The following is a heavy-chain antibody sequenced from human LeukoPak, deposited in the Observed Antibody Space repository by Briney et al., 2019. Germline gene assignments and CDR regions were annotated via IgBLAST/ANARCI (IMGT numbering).Heavy chain of an antibody. V-gene: IGHV1-2*02. CDR3: ARGSTARSWDIVLMVYRDFDY. CDR2: INPNSGGT. J-gene: IGHJ4*02. CDR1: GYTFTGYY. Sequence: GPSVKVSCKASGYTFTGYYMHWVRQAPGQGLEWMGWINPNSGGTNYAQKFQGRVTMTRDTSISTAYMELSRLRSDDTAVYYCARGSTARSWDIVLMVYRDFDYWGQGTLVTVSS. D-gene: IGHD2-8*01.